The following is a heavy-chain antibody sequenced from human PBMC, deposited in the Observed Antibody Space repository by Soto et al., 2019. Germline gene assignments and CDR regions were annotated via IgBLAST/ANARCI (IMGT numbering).Heavy chain of an antibody. CDR1: GGTFSSYA. CDR2: IIPIFGTA. CDR3: ASLLRGYSGTGDY. V-gene: IGHV1-69*12. D-gene: IGHD5-12*01. J-gene: IGHJ4*02. Sequence: QVQLVQSGAEVKKPGFSVKVSCKASGGTFSSYAISWVRQAPGQGLEWMGGIIPIFGTAKYAQKFQGRVTITADESTSTAYMELSSLRSEDTAVYYCASLLRGYSGTGDYWGQGTLVTVSS.